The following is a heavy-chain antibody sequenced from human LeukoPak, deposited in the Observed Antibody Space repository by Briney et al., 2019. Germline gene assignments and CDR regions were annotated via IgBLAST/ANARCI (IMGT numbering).Heavy chain of an antibody. CDR3: VRGVTMIVVVIPNPDAFDV. CDR1: GASFTGYY. CDR2: INHSGST. Sequence: PSETLSLTCAVYGASFTGYYWTWIRQPPGKGREWIGEINHSGSTNYSPSLRSRVTISVDTSKNQFSLKLSSVTAADTAVYYCVRGVTMIVVVIPNPDAFDVWGQGTMITVSA. D-gene: IGHD3-22*01. V-gene: IGHV4-34*01. J-gene: IGHJ3*01.